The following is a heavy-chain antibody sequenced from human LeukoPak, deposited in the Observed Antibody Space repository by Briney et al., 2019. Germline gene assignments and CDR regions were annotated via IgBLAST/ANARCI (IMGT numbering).Heavy chain of an antibody. CDR2: ISGSGGST. J-gene: IGHJ4*02. CDR3: AKGGYDSSGYYLSPLDY. D-gene: IGHD3-22*01. V-gene: IGHV3-23*01. Sequence: GGSLRLSCAASGFTFSSYAMSWVRQAPGKGLEWVSAISGSGGSTYYADSVKGRFTISRDNSKNTLYLQMNSLRAEDTAVYYCAKGGYDSSGYYLSPLDYWGQGTLVTVSS. CDR1: GFTFSSYA.